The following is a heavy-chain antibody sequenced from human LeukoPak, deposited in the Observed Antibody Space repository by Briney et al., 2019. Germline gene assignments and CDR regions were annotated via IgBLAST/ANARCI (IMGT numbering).Heavy chain of an antibody. CDR3: VRIRYDNSGRYFDN. CDR1: GFTFSSNW. J-gene: IGHJ4*02. Sequence: GSLRLSCAASGFTFSSNWMHWVRQAPGKGLVWVSRINGDGGSTSYADSLKGRFTISRDNAKNTLYLQMNSLRAEDTAVYYCVRIRYDNSGRYFDNWGQGTLVTVSS. V-gene: IGHV3-74*01. D-gene: IGHD3-22*01. CDR2: INGDGGST.